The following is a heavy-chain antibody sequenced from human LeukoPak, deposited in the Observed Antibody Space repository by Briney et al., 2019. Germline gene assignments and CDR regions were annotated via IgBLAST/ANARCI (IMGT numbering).Heavy chain of an antibody. D-gene: IGHD2-2*01. CDR1: GGSIRSGGYS. CDR2: IYHSGST. Sequence: PSQTLSLTCAVSGGSIRSGGYSWSWIRQPPGKGLEWIGYIYHSGSTYYNPSLKSRVTISVDRSKNQFSLKLSSVTAADTAVYYCARYCSSTSCFQSGGHYYGMDDWGKGTTVTVSS. CDR3: ARYCSSTSCFQSGGHYYGMDD. V-gene: IGHV4-30-2*01. J-gene: IGHJ6*04.